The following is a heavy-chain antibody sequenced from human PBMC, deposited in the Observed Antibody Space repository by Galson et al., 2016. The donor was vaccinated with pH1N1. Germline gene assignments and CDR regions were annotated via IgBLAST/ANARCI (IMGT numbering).Heavy chain of an antibody. D-gene: IGHD5-12*01. V-gene: IGHV3-30*03. J-gene: IGHJ4*02. Sequence: SLRLSCAAPGFPFSDYWMHWVRQAPGKGLEWVAVILYDGTNEYYADSVKGRFTISRDKTQSTVYLQINSLRTEDTAVYYCARDSEYSGHEGFHWAQGTLVIVSS. CDR3: ARDSEYSGHEGFH. CDR1: GFPFSDYW. CDR2: ILYDGTNE.